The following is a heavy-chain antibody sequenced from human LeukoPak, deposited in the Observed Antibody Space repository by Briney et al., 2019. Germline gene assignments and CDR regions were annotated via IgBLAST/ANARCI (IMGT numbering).Heavy chain of an antibody. V-gene: IGHV4-59*08. CDR2: IYYTGST. CDR3: ARLRGYSSGIDY. J-gene: IGHJ4*02. Sequence: SETLSLTCTVSGASISTDYWSWIRQAPGKGHEWIGYIYYTGSTNYHPSLKSRVTISIDTSKNQFSLKLSSVNAADTAVYYCARLRGYSSGIDYWGQGTLVTVSS. CDR1: GASISTDY. D-gene: IGHD5-18*01.